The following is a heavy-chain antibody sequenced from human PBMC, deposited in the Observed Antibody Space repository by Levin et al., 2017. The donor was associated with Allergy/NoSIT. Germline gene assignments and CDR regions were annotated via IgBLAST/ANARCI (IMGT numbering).Heavy chain of an antibody. CDR1: GFTFNNYA. CDR3: AKDAIRGSDQPYYFDY. Sequence: GGSLRLSCAASGFTFNNYAMSWVRQAPGKGLEWVSAIINSGVGTYYADSVKGRFTISRANSKNTMYLQMNSLRAEDTAVYFCAKDAIRGSDQPYYFDYWGQGTLVTASS. D-gene: IGHD6-19*01. J-gene: IGHJ4*02. CDR2: IINSGVGT. V-gene: IGHV3-23*01.